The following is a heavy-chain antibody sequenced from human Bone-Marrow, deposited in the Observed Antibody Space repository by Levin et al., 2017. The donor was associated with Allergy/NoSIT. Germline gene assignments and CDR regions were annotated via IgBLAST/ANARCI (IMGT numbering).Heavy chain of an antibody. CDR3: ARDGAYYYDSSGGADY. J-gene: IGHJ4*02. V-gene: IGHV1-46*01. CDR2: INPSGGST. Sequence: GESLKISCKASGYTFTSYYMHWVRQAPGQGLEWMGIINPSGGSTSYAQKFQGRVTMTRDTSTSTVYMELSSLRSEDTAVYYCARDGAYYYDSSGGADYWGQGTLVTVSS. D-gene: IGHD3-22*01. CDR1: GYTFTSYY.